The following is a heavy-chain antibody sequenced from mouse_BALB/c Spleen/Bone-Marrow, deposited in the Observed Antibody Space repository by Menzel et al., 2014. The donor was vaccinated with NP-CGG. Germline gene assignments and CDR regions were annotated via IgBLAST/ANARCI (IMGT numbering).Heavy chain of an antibody. CDR1: GFNIKDTY. CDR2: IDPANGNT. V-gene: IGHV14-3*02. D-gene: IGHD1-1*01. J-gene: IGHJ4*01. CDR3: ARYRYYGSSYAMDY. Sequence: EVQLQQSGTELVKPGASVKLSCTASGFNIKDTYMHWVMQRPEQGLEWIGRIDPANGNTKYDPKFQGKATITADTSSNTAYQQLSSLTSEDTAVYYCARYRYYGSSYAMDYWGQGTSVTVSS.